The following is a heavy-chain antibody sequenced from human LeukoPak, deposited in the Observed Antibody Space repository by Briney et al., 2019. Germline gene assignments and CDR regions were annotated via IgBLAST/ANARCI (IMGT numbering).Heavy chain of an antibody. J-gene: IGHJ4*02. CDR2: ISDDGSNK. CDR3: ANRIAVAGTVY. CDR1: EFTFSSYA. V-gene: IGHV3-30*04. D-gene: IGHD6-19*01. Sequence: TGGSLRLSCAASEFTFSSYAMHWVRQAPGKGLEWVAVISDDGSNKYYADSVKGRFTISRDNSKNTLYLQMNSLRAEDTAVYYCANRIAVAGTVYWGQGTLVTVSS.